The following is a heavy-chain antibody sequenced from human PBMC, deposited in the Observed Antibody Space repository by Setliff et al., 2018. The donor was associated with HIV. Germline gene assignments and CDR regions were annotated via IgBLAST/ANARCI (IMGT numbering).Heavy chain of an antibody. CDR3: ARVGHSSSYHYYGMDV. J-gene: IGHJ6*02. V-gene: IGHV1-69*10. CDR1: GGTFTSYV. CDR2: IIPILGIA. Sequence: SVKVSCKASGGTFTSYVISWVRQAPGQGLEWMGGIIPILGIASYSQKFQGRVTITTDESRSTAYMELSSLSSEDTAVFYCARVGHSSSYHYYGMDVWGQGTTVTVSS. D-gene: IGHD6-13*01.